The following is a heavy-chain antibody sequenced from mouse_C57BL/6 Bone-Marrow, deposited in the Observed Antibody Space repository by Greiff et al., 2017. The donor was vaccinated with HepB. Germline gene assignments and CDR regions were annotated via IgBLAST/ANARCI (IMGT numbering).Heavy chain of an antibody. CDR2: IYPRSGNT. CDR3: ARPYYGRSSFAY. CDR1: GYTFTSYG. J-gene: IGHJ3*01. Sequence: QVQLQQSGAELARPGASVKLSCKASGYTFTSYGISWVKQRTGQGLEWIGEIYPRSGNTYYNEKFKGKATLTADKSSSTAYMELRSLTSEDSAVYFCARPYYGRSSFAYWGQGTRVTVSA. V-gene: IGHV1-81*01. D-gene: IGHD1-1*01.